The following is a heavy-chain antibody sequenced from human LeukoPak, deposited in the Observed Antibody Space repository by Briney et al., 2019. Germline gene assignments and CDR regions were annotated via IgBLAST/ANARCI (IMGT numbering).Heavy chain of an antibody. V-gene: IGHV1-69*13. Sequence: VASVKVSCKASGGTFSSYAISWVRQAPGQGLEWMGGIIPIFGTANYAQKFQGRVTITADESTSTAYMELSSLRSEDTAVYYCARRVVPAAMGFLVNYYMDVWGKGTTVTVSS. D-gene: IGHD2-2*01. CDR3: ARRVVPAAMGFLVNYYMDV. J-gene: IGHJ6*03. CDR2: IIPIFGTA. CDR1: GGTFSSYA.